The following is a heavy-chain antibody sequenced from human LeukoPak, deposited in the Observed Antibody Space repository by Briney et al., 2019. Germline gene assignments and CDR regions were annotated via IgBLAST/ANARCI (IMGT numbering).Heavy chain of an antibody. CDR3: ARDPGTAAAGVSDDY. CDR2: IYSGGST. D-gene: IGHD6-13*01. Sequence: GSLRLSCAASGFTVSSNYMSWVRQAPGKGLEWVSVIYSGGSTYYADSVKGRFTISRDNFKNTLYLQMNSLRAEDTAVYYCARDPGTAAAGVSDDYWGQGTLVTVSS. CDR1: GFTVSSNY. V-gene: IGHV3-66*01. J-gene: IGHJ4*02.